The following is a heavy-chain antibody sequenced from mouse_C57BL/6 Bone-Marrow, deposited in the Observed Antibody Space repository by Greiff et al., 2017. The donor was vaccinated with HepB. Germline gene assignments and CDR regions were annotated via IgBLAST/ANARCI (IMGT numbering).Heavy chain of an antibody. V-gene: IGHV1-15*01. D-gene: IGHD2-10*02. CDR3: TRGSIRFAY. Sequence: QVQLQQSGAELVRPGASVTLSCTASGYTFTDYEMHWVKQTPVHGLEWIGAIDPETGGTAYNQKFKGKAILTADKSSSTADMELRSLTSEDSAVYYCTRGSIRFAYWGQGTLVTVAA. J-gene: IGHJ3*01. CDR2: IDPETGGT. CDR1: GYTFTDYE.